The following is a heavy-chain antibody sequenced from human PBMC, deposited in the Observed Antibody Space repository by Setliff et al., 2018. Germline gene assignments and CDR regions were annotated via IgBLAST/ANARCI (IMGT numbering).Heavy chain of an antibody. J-gene: IGHJ4*02. CDR1: GFTYKNDW. Sequence: GGSLRLSCGASGFTYKNDWVSWVRQAPGKGLEWLASINPDGSEKYYVDSVKGRFTISRDNAKNSLSLQMNSLRTEDTAVYYCFGAGTCSYWGQGTLVTV. CDR3: FGAGTCSY. CDR2: INPDGSEK. D-gene: IGHD3-10*01. V-gene: IGHV3-7*01.